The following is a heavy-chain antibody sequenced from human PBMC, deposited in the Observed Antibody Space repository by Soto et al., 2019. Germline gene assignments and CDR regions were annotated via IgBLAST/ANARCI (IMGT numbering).Heavy chain of an antibody. CDR1: GFTFSSYG. J-gene: IGHJ6*02. CDR2: ISYDGSNK. CDR3: TTDPRPNYYYGMDV. Sequence: QVQLVESGGGVVQPGRSLRLSCAASGFTFSSYGMHWVRQAPGKGLEWVAVISYDGSNKYYTDSVEGRFTISKDNSKNTLYLPMNSLRAENTAVYYCTTDPRPNYYYGMDVWGPGPRGTVSS. V-gene: IGHV3-30*03. D-gene: IGHD6-25*01.